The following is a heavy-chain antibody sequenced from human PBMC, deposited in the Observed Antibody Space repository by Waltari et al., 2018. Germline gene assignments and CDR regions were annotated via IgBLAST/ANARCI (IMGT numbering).Heavy chain of an antibody. CDR3: VRVDNNGLEPFDY. V-gene: IGHV3-74*01. J-gene: IGHJ4*02. Sequence: EVQLVESGGDFVQPGGSLRLSCAASGFTLSTYWIHGVRQAPGKVLVWVSCIKGDGSRMTYADSVKGRFTLSRDNAKSTVYLQMSSLRAEDTALYYCVRVDNNGLEPFDYWGQGTLVTVSS. D-gene: IGHD1-1*01. CDR2: IKGDGSRM. CDR1: GFTLSTYW.